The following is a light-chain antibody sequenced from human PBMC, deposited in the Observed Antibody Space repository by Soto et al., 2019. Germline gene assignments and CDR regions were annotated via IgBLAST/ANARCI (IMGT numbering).Light chain of an antibody. CDR2: GAS. CDR1: QSVSSSQ. Sequence: EIFLTQSPGTLSLSQWEVATLSCRAGQSVSSSQLAWYQQKPGQAPRLLVYGASSRATGIPDRFSGSVSGTDFTLTISRLEPEDFAVYYCQHYGNSPLTFGQGTRLEIK. CDR3: QHYGNSPLT. V-gene: IGKV3-20*01. J-gene: IGKJ5*01.